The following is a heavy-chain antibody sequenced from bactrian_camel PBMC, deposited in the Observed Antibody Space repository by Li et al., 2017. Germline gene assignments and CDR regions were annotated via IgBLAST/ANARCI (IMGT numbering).Heavy chain of an antibody. Sequence: DVQLVESGGGLVQPGGSLRLSCEASGFIFSGYAMSWVRQAPGKERELVSAIMSGGPPYYTDSVKGRFTISRDNAKNTVYLQMNSLNPEDTDMYYCSTDMCPWDEWGRGTQVTVS. V-gene: IGHV3S67*01. CDR2: IMSGGPP. CDR3: STDMCPWDE. CDR1: GFIFSGYA. J-gene: IGHJ4*01.